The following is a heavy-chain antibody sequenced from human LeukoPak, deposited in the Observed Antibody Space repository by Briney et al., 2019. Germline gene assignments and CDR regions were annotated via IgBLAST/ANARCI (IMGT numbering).Heavy chain of an antibody. CDR2: INRDGSER. V-gene: IGHV3-7*03. J-gene: IGHJ6*02. CDR3: ARRNAMDV. CDR1: GFTFSNYW. Sequence: GSLRLSCAASGFTFSNYWMTWVRQAPGKGLEWVANINRDGSERYYVDSVKGRFTISRDDAKSSLYLQMNGLRAEDTAVYYCARRNAMDVWGQGTTVIVFS.